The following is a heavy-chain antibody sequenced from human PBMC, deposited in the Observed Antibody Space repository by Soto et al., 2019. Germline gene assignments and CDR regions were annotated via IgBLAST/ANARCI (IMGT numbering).Heavy chain of an antibody. D-gene: IGHD6-13*01. Sequence: ASVKVSCKASGYTFTGYYVHWVRQAPGQGLEWMGWINPNSGDTYLAQRFQGRVTMNRDTSIGTAYMELRGLTSDDTAEYYCSKGGAIVAAGTRVYLYNAMDVWGQGTTVTVSS. V-gene: IGHV1-2*02. CDR2: INPNSGDT. CDR1: GYTFTGYY. J-gene: IGHJ6*02. CDR3: SKGGAIVAAGTRVYLYNAMDV.